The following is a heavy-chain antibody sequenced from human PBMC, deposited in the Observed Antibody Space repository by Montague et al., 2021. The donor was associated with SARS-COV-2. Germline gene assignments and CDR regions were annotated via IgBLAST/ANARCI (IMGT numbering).Heavy chain of an antibody. D-gene: IGHD5-12*01. CDR1: GFTFEDYA. J-gene: IGHJ6*02. CDR2: ISWNSGRL. CDR3: AKGYFHSGYDRSCDYGMDV. Sequence: SLRLSCAASGFTFEDYAMHWVRQTPGKGLEWVPGISWNSGRLDYADYVKGRFTISRDNAKNSLYLQVNSLRAEDTALYYCAKGYFHSGYDRSCDYGMDVWGQGTTVTVSS. V-gene: IGHV3-9*01.